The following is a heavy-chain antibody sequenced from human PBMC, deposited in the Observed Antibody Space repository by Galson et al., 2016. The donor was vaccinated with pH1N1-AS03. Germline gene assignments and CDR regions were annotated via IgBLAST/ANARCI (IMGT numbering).Heavy chain of an antibody. CDR1: GFSLRTRGVG. J-gene: IGHJ5*02. CDR2: LYWDDEE. D-gene: IGHD2-21*01. V-gene: IGHV2-5*02. Sequence: PALVTPTQTLTLTCTFSGFSLRTRGVGVGWLRQPPGKAPEWLALLYWDDEERYSPSLKNRASLIKDTSKNQVILTMTNLDPADTGTYYCARAFYSADFRLRVWFDPWGRGTLVTVSS. CDR3: ARAFYSADFRLRVWFDP.